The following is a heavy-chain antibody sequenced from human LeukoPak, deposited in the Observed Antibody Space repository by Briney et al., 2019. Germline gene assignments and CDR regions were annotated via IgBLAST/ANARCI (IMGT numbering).Heavy chain of an antibody. D-gene: IGHD4-17*01. Sequence: GRSLRLSCAASGLTFDDYAMHWVRQAPGKGLEWVSGISWNSGSIGYADSVKGRFTISRDNAKNSLYLQMNSLRAEDTAVYYCARDEGDYGDTNPYYMDVWGKGTTVTVSS. J-gene: IGHJ6*03. CDR1: GLTFDDYA. V-gene: IGHV3-9*01. CDR2: ISWNSGSI. CDR3: ARDEGDYGDTNPYYMDV.